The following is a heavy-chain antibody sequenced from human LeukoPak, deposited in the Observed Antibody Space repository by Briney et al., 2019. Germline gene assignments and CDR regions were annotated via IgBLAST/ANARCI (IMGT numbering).Heavy chain of an antibody. CDR1: GGSFSGYY. CDR2: INHSGST. Sequence: PSETLSLTCAVYGGSFSGYYWSWIRQPPGKGLEWIGEINHSGSTNYNPSLKSRVTISVDTSKNQFSLKLSSVTAADTAVYYCARDSSRFIAAAGRRGPAYYYYGMDVWGQGTTVTVSS. CDR3: ARDSSRFIAAAGRRGPAYYYYGMDV. D-gene: IGHD6-13*01. J-gene: IGHJ6*02. V-gene: IGHV4-34*01.